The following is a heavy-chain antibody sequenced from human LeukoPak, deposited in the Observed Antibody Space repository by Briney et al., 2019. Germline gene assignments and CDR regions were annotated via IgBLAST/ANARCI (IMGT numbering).Heavy chain of an antibody. CDR1: GFTVSSTY. CDR3: ANGDSYYYYYMDV. D-gene: IGHD7-27*01. J-gene: IGHJ6*03. V-gene: IGHV3-66*01. Sequence: GGSLRLSCAASGFTVSSTYMSWVRQAPGKGLEWVSVFYSGDTTYYANSVKGRFTISRDSSKNMLYLQMNSLRAEDTAVYYCANGDSYYYYYMDVWGKGTTVTVSS. CDR2: FYSGDTT.